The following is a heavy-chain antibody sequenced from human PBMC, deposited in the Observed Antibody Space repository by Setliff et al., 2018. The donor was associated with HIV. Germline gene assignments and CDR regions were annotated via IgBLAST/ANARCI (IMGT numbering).Heavy chain of an antibody. V-gene: IGHV4-39*01. CDR1: GGSISTSSYY. CDR3: ARLFQWMSYSFDI. J-gene: IGHJ3*02. D-gene: IGHD5-12*01. Sequence: SETLSLTCAVSGGSISTSSYYWGWIRRPPGKGLEWIGSVHSSGNTYYSPSLKSRVSMSVDSSRNQFSLNLSSVTAADTGVYYCARLFQWMSYSFDIWGQGTMVTVSS. CDR2: VHSSGNT.